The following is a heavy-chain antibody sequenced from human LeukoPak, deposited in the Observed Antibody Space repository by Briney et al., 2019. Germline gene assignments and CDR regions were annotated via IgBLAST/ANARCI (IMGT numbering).Heavy chain of an antibody. CDR2: INHSGST. J-gene: IGHJ6*03. V-gene: IGHV4-34*01. Sequence: SETLSLTCAVYGGSFSGYYWSWIRQPPGKGLEWIGEINHSGSTKYNPSLKSRVTISVDTSKDQFSLKLSSVTAADTAVYYCARRVGRWFGERAYYYNYMDVWGKGTTVTISS. D-gene: IGHD3-10*01. CDR3: ARRVGRWFGERAYYYNYMDV. CDR1: GGSFSGYY.